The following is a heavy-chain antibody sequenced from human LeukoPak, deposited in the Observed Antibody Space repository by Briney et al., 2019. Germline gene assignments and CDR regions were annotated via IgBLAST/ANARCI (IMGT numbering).Heavy chain of an antibody. CDR3: AREEVLDYGSGSYYNGFDY. D-gene: IGHD3-10*01. Sequence: PGGSLRLSCAASGFTFSSYSMNWVRQAPGKGLEWVSSISSSSRYIYYADSVKGRFTISRDNAKNSLYLQMNSLRAEDTAVYYCAREEVLDYGSGSYYNGFDYWGQGTLVTVSS. CDR1: GFTFSSYS. J-gene: IGHJ4*02. CDR2: ISSSSRYI. V-gene: IGHV3-21*01.